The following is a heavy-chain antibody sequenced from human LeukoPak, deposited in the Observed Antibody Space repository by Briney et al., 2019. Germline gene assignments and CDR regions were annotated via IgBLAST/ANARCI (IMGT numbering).Heavy chain of an antibody. Sequence: SETLSLTCAVYGGSFSGYYWSWIRQPPGKGLEWIGEINHSGSTNYNPSLKSRVTISVDTSKNQFSLKLSSVTAADTAVYYCARVAAPSYYYDSSGSLDYWGQGTLVTVSS. D-gene: IGHD3-22*01. CDR3: ARVAAPSYYYDSSGSLDY. J-gene: IGHJ4*02. CDR2: INHSGST. V-gene: IGHV4-34*01. CDR1: GGSFSGYY.